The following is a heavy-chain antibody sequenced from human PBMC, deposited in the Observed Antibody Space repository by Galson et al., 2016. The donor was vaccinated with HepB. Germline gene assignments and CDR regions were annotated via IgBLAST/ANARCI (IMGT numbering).Heavy chain of an antibody. J-gene: IGHJ2*01. CDR1: GFTFNNYA. CDR3: AKHSRDYSDSGGYYYGRHFDV. D-gene: IGHD3-22*01. CDR2: ISSDGSNK. Sequence: SLRLSCAASGFTFNNYAIHWVRQAPGKGLEWVAVISSDGSNKYYVDSVKGRFTISRDNSKNTLYLQMNSLRAEDTAVYHCAKHSRDYSDSGGYYYGRHFDVWGRGTLVTVSS. V-gene: IGHV3-30*18.